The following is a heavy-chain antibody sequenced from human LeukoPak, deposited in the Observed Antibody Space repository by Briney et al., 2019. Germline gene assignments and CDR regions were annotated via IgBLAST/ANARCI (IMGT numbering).Heavy chain of an antibody. Sequence: GGSLRLPCAASGFTFSSYSMNWVRQAPGKGLEWVSSISSSSSYIYYADSVKGRFTISRDNAKNSLYLQMNSLRVEDTAVYYCAREDSSGWYSMDYWGQGTLVTVSP. D-gene: IGHD6-19*01. CDR1: GFTFSSYS. V-gene: IGHV3-21*01. J-gene: IGHJ4*02. CDR2: ISSSSSYI. CDR3: AREDSSGWYSMDY.